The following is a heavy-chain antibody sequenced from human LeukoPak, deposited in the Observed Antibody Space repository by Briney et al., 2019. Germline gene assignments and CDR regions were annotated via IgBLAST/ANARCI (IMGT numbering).Heavy chain of an antibody. CDR2: IWNDGSNK. J-gene: IGHJ4*02. CDR1: GFTFSTYG. V-gene: IGHV3-33*01. CDR3: ASGLEGFDY. Sequence: GGSLRLSCAASGFTFSTYGMHWVRQAPGKGLEWVAVIWNDGSNKYYADSVRGRFTISRDNSRNTLYLQMNSLRAEDTAVYYCASGLEGFDYWGQGTLVTVSS.